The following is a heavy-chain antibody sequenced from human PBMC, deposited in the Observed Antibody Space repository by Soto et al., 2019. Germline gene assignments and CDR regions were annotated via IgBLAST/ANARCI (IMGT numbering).Heavy chain of an antibody. V-gene: IGHV3-23*01. D-gene: IGHD3-10*01. Sequence: GSLRLSCAASGFTFNNYAMSWVRQAPGKGLEWVSAISGNGISTYYADSVRGRFTISRDNSKNTLYLQMNRLRADGTAVYYCAKDAITMVRGTNNWFDPWGQGTLVTVSS. CDR2: ISGNGIST. J-gene: IGHJ5*02. CDR1: GFTFNNYA. CDR3: AKDAITMVRGTNNWFDP.